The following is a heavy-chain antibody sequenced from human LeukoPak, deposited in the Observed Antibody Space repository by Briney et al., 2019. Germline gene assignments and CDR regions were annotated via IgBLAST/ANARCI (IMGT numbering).Heavy chain of an antibody. D-gene: IGHD3-10*01. J-gene: IGHJ4*02. CDR1: GFTFSNAW. V-gene: IGHV3-15*01. CDR3: TTDRLLWFGELFGY. Sequence: PGGSLRLSCAASGFTFSNAWMSWVRQAPGKGLEWVGRIKSKTDGGTTDYAAPVKGRFTISRDDSKNTLYLQMNSLKAEDTAVYYCTTDRLLWFGELFGYWGQGTLVTVSS. CDR2: IKSKTDGGTT.